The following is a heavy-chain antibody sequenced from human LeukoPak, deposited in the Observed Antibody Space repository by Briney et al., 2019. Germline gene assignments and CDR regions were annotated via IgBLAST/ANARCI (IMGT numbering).Heavy chain of an antibody. Sequence: ASVKVSCKASGYTFTSYYIHWVRRAPGQGLEWMGIINPSGGSTRFAQKFQGRVSMTRDTSTSTVYMELSSLRSEDTAVYYCARGYGDYEGFDYWGQGTLVTVSS. V-gene: IGHV1-46*01. J-gene: IGHJ4*02. CDR1: GYTFTSYY. D-gene: IGHD4-17*01. CDR3: ARGYGDYEGFDY. CDR2: INPSGGST.